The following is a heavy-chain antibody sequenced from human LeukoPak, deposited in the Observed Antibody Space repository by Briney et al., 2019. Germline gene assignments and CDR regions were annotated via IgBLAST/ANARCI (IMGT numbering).Heavy chain of an antibody. CDR2: YSGST. Sequence: YSGSTNYNPSLKSRVAISVDTSKNQFSLKLSSVTAADTAVYYCARSRYDILTGYQPNDYWGQGTLVTVSS. V-gene: IGHV4-59*08. D-gene: IGHD3-9*01. J-gene: IGHJ4*02. CDR3: ARSRYDILTGYQPNDY.